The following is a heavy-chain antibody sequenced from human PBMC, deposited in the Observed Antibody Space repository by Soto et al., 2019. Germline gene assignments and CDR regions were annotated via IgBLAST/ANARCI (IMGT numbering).Heavy chain of an antibody. CDR2: ITYDGSNQ. CDR1: GFIFSSYT. CDR3: ARAPSGSYPEFDY. Sequence: GGSLRLSCAASGFIFSSYTMHWVRQAPGRGLEWVGVITYDGSNQYYADSVKGRFTISRDNSRNMLFLQMNSLRPDDTAVYYCARAPSGSYPEFDYWGQGTLVTVSS. V-gene: IGHV3-30-3*01. J-gene: IGHJ4*02. D-gene: IGHD1-26*01.